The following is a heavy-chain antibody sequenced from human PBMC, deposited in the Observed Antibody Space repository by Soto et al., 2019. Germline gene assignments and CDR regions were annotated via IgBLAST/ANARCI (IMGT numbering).Heavy chain of an antibody. Sequence: GSLRLSCAASGFTFSGSAMHWVLQASWKGLEWVGRIRSKANSYATAYAASVKGRFTISRDDSKNTAYLQMNSLKTEDTAVYYCTRHVGYSGYDGFAFDIWGQGTIVTVSS. V-gene: IGHV3-73*01. J-gene: IGHJ3*02. CDR3: TRHVGYSGYDGFAFDI. CDR2: IRSKANSYAT. D-gene: IGHD5-12*01. CDR1: GFTFSGSA.